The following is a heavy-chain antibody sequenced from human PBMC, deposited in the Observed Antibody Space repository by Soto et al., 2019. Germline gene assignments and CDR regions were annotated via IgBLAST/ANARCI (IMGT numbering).Heavy chain of an antibody. CDR2: ISGSAGST. D-gene: IGHD6-19*01. CDR1: AFTFSNYA. J-gene: IGHJ1*01. V-gene: IGHV3-23*01. Sequence: GGSLRLSCAASAFTFSNYAMSWVRQAPGKGLEWVSAISGSAGSTYYADSVKGRFTISRDNSKNTLYLQMNSLRAEDTAIYYCAKLLTSGWPKGYFQHWGQGTLVTVSS. CDR3: AKLLTSGWPKGYFQH.